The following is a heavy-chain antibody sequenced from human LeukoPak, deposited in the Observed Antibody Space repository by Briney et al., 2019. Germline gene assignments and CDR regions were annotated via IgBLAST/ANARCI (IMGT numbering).Heavy chain of an antibody. J-gene: IGHJ4*02. Sequence: PSETLSLTCAISGGSISSSNWWTWVRQPPGKGLEWVGEIYLRVNTNYNPSLEGRVTISVDESKTQLSLRLESVTAADTAVYYCARGTITTVTDSWGPGTLVTVSS. CDR2: IYLRVNT. V-gene: IGHV4-4*02. CDR1: GGSISSSNW. CDR3: ARGTITTVTDS. D-gene: IGHD4-17*01.